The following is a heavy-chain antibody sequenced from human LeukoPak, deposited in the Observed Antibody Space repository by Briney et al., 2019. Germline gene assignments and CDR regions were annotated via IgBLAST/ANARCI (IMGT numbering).Heavy chain of an antibody. CDR3: ARLYSGSPRGYYYYMDV. CDR2: MNPNSGNT. CDR1: GYTFTSYD. Sequence: ASVKVSSKASGYTFTSYDINWVRQATGQGLEWMGWMNPNSGNTGYAQKFQGRVTVTRNTSISTAYMELSSLRSEDTAVYYCARLYSGSPRGYYYYMDVWGKGTTVTVSS. V-gene: IGHV1-8*01. J-gene: IGHJ6*03. D-gene: IGHD1-26*01.